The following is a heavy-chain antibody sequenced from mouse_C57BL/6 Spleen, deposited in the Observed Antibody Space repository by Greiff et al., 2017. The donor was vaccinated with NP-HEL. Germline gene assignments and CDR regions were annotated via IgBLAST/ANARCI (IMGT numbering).Heavy chain of an antibody. CDR3: AREETWYFDV. CDR2: ISDGGSYT. J-gene: IGHJ1*03. V-gene: IGHV5-4*01. CDR1: GFTFSSYA. Sequence: EVQRVESGGGLVKPGGSLKLSCAASGFTFSSYAMSWVRQTPEKRLEWVATISDGGSYTYYPDNVKGRFTISRDNAKNNLYLQMSHLKSEDTAMYYCAREETWYFDVWGTGTTVTVSS.